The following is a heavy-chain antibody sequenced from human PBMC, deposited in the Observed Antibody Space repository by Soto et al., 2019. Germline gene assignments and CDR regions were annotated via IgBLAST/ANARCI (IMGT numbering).Heavy chain of an antibody. J-gene: IGHJ6*02. CDR2: IIPIFGTA. Sequence: SVKVSCKASGGTFSSYAISWVRQAPGQGLEWMGGIIPIFGTANYAQKFQGRVTITADESTSTAYMELSSLRSEDTAVYYCARVPSLAARHGGYYYYGMDVWGQGTTVTVSS. D-gene: IGHD6-6*01. CDR1: GGTFSSYA. V-gene: IGHV1-69*13. CDR3: ARVPSLAARHGGYYYYGMDV.